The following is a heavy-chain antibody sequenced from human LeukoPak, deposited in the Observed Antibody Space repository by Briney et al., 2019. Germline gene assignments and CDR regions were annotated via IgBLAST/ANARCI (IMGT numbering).Heavy chain of an antibody. CDR3: ATEPGIAAAGRDY. CDR1: GFTFSDYY. D-gene: IGHD6-13*01. V-gene: IGHV3-11*01. J-gene: IGHJ4*02. CDR2: ISSSGSTI. Sequence: GGSLRLSCAASGFTFSDYYMSWIRQAPGKGLEWVSYISSSGSTIYYADSVKGRFTISRDNSKNTLYLQMNSLRAEDTAVYYCATEPGIAAAGRDYWGQGTLVTVSS.